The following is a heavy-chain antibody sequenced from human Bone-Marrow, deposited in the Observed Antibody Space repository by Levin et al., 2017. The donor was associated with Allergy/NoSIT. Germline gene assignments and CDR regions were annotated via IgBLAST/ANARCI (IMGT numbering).Heavy chain of an antibody. CDR2: IHYTGTT. J-gene: IGHJ3*01. D-gene: IGHD4-11*01. CDR1: GDSISNSRYF. Sequence: SQTLSLTCSVSGDSISNSRYFWAWIRQPPGRGLEWIGTIHYTGTTYYNPSLKSRVIISIDLSRDQFSLNLNSVAAADTAVYYCANDVGRQLLPSALHVWGQGTLLSVSS. CDR3: ANDVGRQLLPSALHV. V-gene: IGHV4-39*01.